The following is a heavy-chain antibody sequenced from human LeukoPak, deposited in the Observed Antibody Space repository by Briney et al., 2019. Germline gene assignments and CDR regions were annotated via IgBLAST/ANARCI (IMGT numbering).Heavy chain of an antibody. D-gene: IGHD4-11*01. CDR2: IIPIFGTT. Sequence: ASVKVSCKASGGTFSSYGISWVRRAPGQGLEWMGGIIPIFGTTNYAQKFQGRVTITTDESTSTAYMELSSLKSEDTAVYYCAAQGNYGNNWFDPWGQGTLVTVSS. V-gene: IGHV1-69*05. CDR1: GGTFSSYG. CDR3: AAQGNYGNNWFDP. J-gene: IGHJ5*02.